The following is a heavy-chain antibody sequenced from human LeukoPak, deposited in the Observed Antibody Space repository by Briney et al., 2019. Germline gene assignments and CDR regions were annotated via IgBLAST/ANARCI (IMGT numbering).Heavy chain of an antibody. D-gene: IGHD4-23*01. CDR3: ARDHGGKVDRYFDV. V-gene: IGHV1-18*01. J-gene: IGHJ2*01. CDR2: ISAYKGNT. Sequence: ASVKVSCKASGYPFGSYGMSWVRQAPGQGLERMGWISAYKGNTNSAQKFQGRVTMTTDTSTSTGYMELRSLRSDDTAVYYCARDHGGKVDRYFDVWGRGTLVTVSS. CDR1: GYPFGSYG.